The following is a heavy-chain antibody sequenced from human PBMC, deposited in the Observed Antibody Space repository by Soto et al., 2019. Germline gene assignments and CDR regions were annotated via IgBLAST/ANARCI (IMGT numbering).Heavy chain of an antibody. D-gene: IGHD4-17*01. V-gene: IGHV3-30-3*01. J-gene: IGHJ4*02. Sequence: GGSLRLSCTASGFTFINYAMHWVRQAPGKGLEWVAVISYDGSNKYYADSVKGRFTISRDNSKNTMYLQMNSLSAEDTAVYHCARDQVKGTMTILWGQGTLVTVSS. CDR2: ISYDGSNK. CDR3: ARDQVKGTMTIL. CDR1: GFTFINYA.